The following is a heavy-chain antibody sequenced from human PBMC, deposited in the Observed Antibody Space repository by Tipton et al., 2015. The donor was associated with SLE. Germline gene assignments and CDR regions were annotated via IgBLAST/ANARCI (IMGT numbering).Heavy chain of an antibody. CDR1: GGSLRSGIPY. Sequence: TLSLTCTVSGGSLRSGIPYWGWIRPPPGKGLEWIGDMYYSGSTNYNPSLRGRVTMSLDTSKNQFPLRMRSVIAADTAVYYCATGDSSSGRSDFWGQGTMVTVSS. CDR3: ATGDSSSGRSDF. CDR2: MYYSGST. D-gene: IGHD6-6*01. V-gene: IGHV4-61*01. J-gene: IGHJ3*01.